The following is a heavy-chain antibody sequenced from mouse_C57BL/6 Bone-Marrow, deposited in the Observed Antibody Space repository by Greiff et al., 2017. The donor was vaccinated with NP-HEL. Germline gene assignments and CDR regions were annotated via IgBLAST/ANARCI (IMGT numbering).Heavy chain of an antibody. D-gene: IGHD2-4*01. CDR2: IYPGDGDT. Sequence: QVQLQQSGAELVKPGASVKISCKASGYAFSSYWMNWVKQRPGKGLEWIGQIYPGDGDTNYNGKFKGKATLTADKSSSTAYMQLSSLTSEDSAVYFCARSGGGLRLFIDYWGQGTTLTVSS. CDR1: GYAFSSYW. J-gene: IGHJ2*01. V-gene: IGHV1-80*01. CDR3: ARSGGGLRLFIDY.